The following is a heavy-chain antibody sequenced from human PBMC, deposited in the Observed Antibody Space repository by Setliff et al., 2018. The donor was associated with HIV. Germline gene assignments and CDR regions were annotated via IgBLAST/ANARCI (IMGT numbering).Heavy chain of an antibody. CDR2: INPSGGSA. D-gene: IGHD2-21*01. CDR3: ARGDFDF. Sequence: ASVKVSCKASGYTFTSYYLHWVRQAPGQGLEWMGMINPSGGSASYAQKFQGRVTMSRDTSTSTVYMELSSLRSEDTAMFYCARGDFDFWGQGTLVTVSS. J-gene: IGHJ4*02. CDR1: GYTFTSYY. V-gene: IGHV1-46*01.